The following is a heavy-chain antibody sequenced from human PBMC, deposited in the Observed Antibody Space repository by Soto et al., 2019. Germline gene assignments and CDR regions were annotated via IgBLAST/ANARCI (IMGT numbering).Heavy chain of an antibody. D-gene: IGHD3-16*01. Sequence: EVQLVESGGGLVKPGGSLRLSCAASGFTFSNAWMRWVRQSPGKALEWVGRIKSKTDGGTTDYAAPVKDRFTISRDDSKNTLYLKMNSLKTEDTAVYYCSSDLGGSGASDSWGQGTLVTVSS. V-gene: IGHV3-15*01. J-gene: IGHJ4*02. CDR2: IKSKTDGGTT. CDR1: GFTFSNAW. CDR3: SSDLGGSGASDS.